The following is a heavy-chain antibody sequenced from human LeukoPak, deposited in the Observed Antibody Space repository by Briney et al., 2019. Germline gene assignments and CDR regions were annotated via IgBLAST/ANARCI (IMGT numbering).Heavy chain of an antibody. CDR1: GFTFSSYG. CDR2: ISYDGSNK. V-gene: IGHV3-30*18. Sequence: GGSLRLSCAASGFTFSSYGMHWVRQAPGKGLEWVVVISYDGSNKYYADSVKGRFTISRDNSKNTLYLQMNSLRAEDTAVYYCAKVSVGAYYYYGMDVWGQGTTVTVSS. J-gene: IGHJ6*02. D-gene: IGHD1-26*01. CDR3: AKVSVGAYYYYGMDV.